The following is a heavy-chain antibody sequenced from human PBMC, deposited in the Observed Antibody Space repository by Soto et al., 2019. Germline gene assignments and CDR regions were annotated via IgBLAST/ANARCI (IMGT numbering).Heavy chain of an antibody. CDR3: ARTTNSGNYPFDY. CDR2: INPSSGSI. D-gene: IGHD5-12*01. J-gene: IGHJ4*02. V-gene: IGHV1-46*01. Sequence: VASVKVSCKASGYSFTTYYMHWVRQAPGQGLEWMGMINPSSGSISFAPQFQGRITMTRDTSTATVYMQLNILRSEDTAVYYCARTTNSGNYPFDYWGQGTVVTVSS. CDR1: GYSFTTYY.